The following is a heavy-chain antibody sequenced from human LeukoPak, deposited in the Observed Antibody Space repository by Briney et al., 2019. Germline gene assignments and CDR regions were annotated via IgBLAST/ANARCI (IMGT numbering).Heavy chain of an antibody. D-gene: IGHD1-26*01. Sequence: GGSLRLSCVASGFTFSDYYMSWIRQAPGKGLEWVSYISSGGSSMYYADSLKGRFTISRDNAKNSLYLQMNSLRAEDTAVYYCARDLRSRELLSDAFDMWGQGTMVTVSS. CDR1: GFTFSDYY. V-gene: IGHV3-11*04. J-gene: IGHJ3*02. CDR2: ISSGGSSM. CDR3: ARDLRSRELLSDAFDM.